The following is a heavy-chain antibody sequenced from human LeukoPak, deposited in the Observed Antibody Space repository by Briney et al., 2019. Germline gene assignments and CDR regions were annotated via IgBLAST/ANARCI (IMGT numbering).Heavy chain of an antibody. CDR2: IHYSGTT. CDR1: GGSINNYY. CDR3: ARDRRYRSGDNYYFHYFDS. D-gene: IGHD2-15*01. V-gene: IGHV4-59*01. J-gene: IGHJ4*02. Sequence: SETLSLTCSVSGGSINNYYWSWIRRSPGQGLEWIGYIHYSGTTNYNPSFKGRLTISVDTSRDQFSLKLNSVTAADTAIYYCARDRRYRSGDNYYFHYFDSWGQGTLVTVSS.